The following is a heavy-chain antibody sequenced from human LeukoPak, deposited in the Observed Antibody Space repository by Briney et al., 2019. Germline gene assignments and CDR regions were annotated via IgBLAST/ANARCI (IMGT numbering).Heavy chain of an antibody. CDR1: GFTFSSYA. V-gene: IGHV3-30*04. D-gene: IGHD3-3*01. CDR3: AKHTIRSAPFDY. Sequence: PGGSLRLSCAASGFTFSSYAMHWVRQAPGKGLEWVAVISYDGSNKYYADSVKGRFTISRDNSKNTLYLQMNSLRAEDTAVYFCAKHTIRSAPFDYWGQGTLVTVSS. J-gene: IGHJ4*02. CDR2: ISYDGSNK.